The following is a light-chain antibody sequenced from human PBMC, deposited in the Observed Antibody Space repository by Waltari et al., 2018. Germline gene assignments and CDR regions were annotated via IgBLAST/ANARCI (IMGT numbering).Light chain of an antibody. V-gene: IGKV1-5*03. CDR3: QQYDTYGS. J-gene: IGKJ1*01. CDR2: KAS. CDR1: QSIGSW. Sequence: DIQMTQSPSTLSASVGDRVTITCRASQSIGSWLAWYQQKPGKAPKLLIYKASTLETGVPSRFSGSGFGTEFTLTISSLQPDDFATYYCQQYDTYGSFGQGTKVDIK.